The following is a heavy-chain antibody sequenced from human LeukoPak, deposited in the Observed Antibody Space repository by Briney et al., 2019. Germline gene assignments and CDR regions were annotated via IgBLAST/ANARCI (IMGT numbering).Heavy chain of an antibody. V-gene: IGHV4-39*01. CDR1: GGSISSSTNY. Sequence: PSETLSLTCTVSGGSISSSTNYWGWVRQPPGEGLECIGSIYYTGTTYYNPSLKSRVTISVDTSKNQFSLKLSSVTAADTAVYYCARHEEEDGYNAKTFDYWGQGTLVTVSS. CDR2: IYYTGTT. D-gene: IGHD5-24*01. CDR3: ARHEEEDGYNAKTFDY. J-gene: IGHJ4*02.